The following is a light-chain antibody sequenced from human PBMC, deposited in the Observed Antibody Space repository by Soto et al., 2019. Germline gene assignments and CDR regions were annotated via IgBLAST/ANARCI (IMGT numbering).Light chain of an antibody. V-gene: IGKV4-1*01. CDR2: WAS. CDR1: QSVLYSSNNKNY. CDR3: QQYYSPPPT. J-gene: IGKJ2*01. Sequence: DIVMTQSPDSLAVSLGGMATISCKSSQSVLYSSNNKNYLAWYQQKPGQPPKLLIYWASTRESGVPGRFSGSGSGTDFTLTISSLQAEDVAVYYCQQYYSPPPTFGQGTKLEIK.